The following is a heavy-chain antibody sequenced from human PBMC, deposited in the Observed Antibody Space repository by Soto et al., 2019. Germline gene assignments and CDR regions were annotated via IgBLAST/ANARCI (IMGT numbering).Heavy chain of an antibody. CDR1: GFSLSTSGVG. D-gene: IGHD4-17*01. CDR2: IYWDDDK. CDR3: AHRGYRHGDSLTNVPFGY. Sequence: QITLKESGPTLVKPTQTLTLTCTFSGFSLSTSGVGVGWIRQPPGKALEWLALIYWDDDKRYSPSLKSRLTITKDTSKNQVVLTMTNMDPVDTATYYCAHRGYRHGDSLTNVPFGYWGQGTLVTVSS. J-gene: IGHJ4*02. V-gene: IGHV2-5*02.